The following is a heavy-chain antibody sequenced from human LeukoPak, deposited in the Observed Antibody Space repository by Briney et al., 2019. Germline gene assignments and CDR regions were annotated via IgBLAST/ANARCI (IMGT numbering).Heavy chain of an antibody. Sequence: GGSLRLSCAASGFTFSSYWMSWVRQAPGKGLEWVANIKQDGSEKYYVDSVKGRFTITRDNAKNSLYLQMNSLRAEDTAVYYCARVGAYYYDSSGYWDYFDYWGQGTLVTVSS. D-gene: IGHD3-22*01. CDR1: GFTFSSYW. V-gene: IGHV3-7*01. CDR2: IKQDGSEK. J-gene: IGHJ4*02. CDR3: ARVGAYYYDSSGYWDYFDY.